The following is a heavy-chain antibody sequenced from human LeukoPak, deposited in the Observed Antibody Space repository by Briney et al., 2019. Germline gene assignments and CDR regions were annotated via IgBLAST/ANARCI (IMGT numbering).Heavy chain of an antibody. CDR3: ARARYGGNSEDF. CDR2: ISSSSVYI. V-gene: IGHV3-21*01. D-gene: IGHD4-23*01. Sequence: GGSLRLSCVASGFTFSDYSMNWVRQAQGKGLEWVSSISSSSVYINYADSVKGRFTISRDNAKNSLYLQMDSLRAEDTAVYFCARARYGGNSEDFWGQGTLVTVSS. J-gene: IGHJ4*02. CDR1: GFTFSDYS.